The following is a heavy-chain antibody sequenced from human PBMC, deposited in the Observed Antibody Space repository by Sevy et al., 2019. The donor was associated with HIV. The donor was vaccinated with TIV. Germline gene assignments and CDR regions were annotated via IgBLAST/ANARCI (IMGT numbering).Heavy chain of an antibody. D-gene: IGHD2-15*01. Sequence: GGSLRLSCAASGFTFSSYAMTWVRQAPGKGLEWVSGISASGASTYYADSVKGRFTISRDNSKNTLYLRINSLRAEDTAVYYCAKLSCSDGNCFSIDYWGQGTLVTVSS. J-gene: IGHJ4*02. CDR1: GFTFSSYA. CDR3: AKLSCSDGNCFSIDY. V-gene: IGHV3-23*01. CDR2: ISASGAST.